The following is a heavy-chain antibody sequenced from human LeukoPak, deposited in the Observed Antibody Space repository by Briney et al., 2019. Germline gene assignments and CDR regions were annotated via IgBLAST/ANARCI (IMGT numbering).Heavy chain of an antibody. CDR2: ISSSGSTI. J-gene: IGHJ4*02. CDR3: ARGHPDLPTTTVVTPGDY. CDR1: GFTFSSYA. V-gene: IGHV3-48*04. Sequence: PGGSLRLSCAASGFTFSSYAMSWVRQAPGKGLEWVSYISSSGSTIYYADSVKGRFTISRDNAKNSLYLQMNSLRAEDTAVYYCARGHPDLPTTTVVTPGDYWGQGTLVTVSS. D-gene: IGHD4-23*01.